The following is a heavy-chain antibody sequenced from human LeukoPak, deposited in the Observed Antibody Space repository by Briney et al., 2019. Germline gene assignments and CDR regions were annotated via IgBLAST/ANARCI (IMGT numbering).Heavy chain of an antibody. Sequence: GGSLRLSCAASGFTVSSNYMSWVRQAPGKGLEWVSAISGSGGSTYYADSVKGRFTISRDNSKNTLYLQMNSLRAEDTAVYYCATGDRAYDYWGQGTLVTVSS. CDR3: ATGDRAYDY. D-gene: IGHD7-27*01. CDR2: ISGSGGST. J-gene: IGHJ4*02. CDR1: GFTVSSNY. V-gene: IGHV3-23*01.